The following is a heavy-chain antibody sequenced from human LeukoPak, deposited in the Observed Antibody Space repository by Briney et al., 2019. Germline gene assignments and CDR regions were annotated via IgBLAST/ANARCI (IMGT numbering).Heavy chain of an antibody. CDR1: GFTFSTYW. V-gene: IGHV3-74*01. J-gene: IGHJ3*02. D-gene: IGHD6-19*01. CDR3: ARPETQYSSGLDGFDI. Sequence: GGSLRLSCAASGFTFSTYWMHWVRQAPGKGLVWVSRINSDGSSTAHADSVKGRFTISRDSAKNTLYLQMNSLRTEDTAVYYCARPETQYSSGLDGFDIWGQGTMVTVSS. CDR2: INSDGSST.